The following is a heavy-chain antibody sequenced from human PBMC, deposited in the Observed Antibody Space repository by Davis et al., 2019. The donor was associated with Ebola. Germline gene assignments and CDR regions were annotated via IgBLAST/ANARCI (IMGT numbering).Heavy chain of an antibody. V-gene: IGHV1-69*05. J-gene: IGHJ4*02. CDR1: GGTFSTYV. CDR2: IIPIFGTA. D-gene: IGHD3-3*01. Sequence: SVKVSCKASGGTFSTYVISWVRQAPGQGLEWVGGIIPIFGTANYAQKFQGRVTMTRDTSTSTVYMELSSLRSEDTAVYYCARAGYDFWSGYPIDYWGQGTLVTVSS. CDR3: ARAGYDFWSGYPIDY.